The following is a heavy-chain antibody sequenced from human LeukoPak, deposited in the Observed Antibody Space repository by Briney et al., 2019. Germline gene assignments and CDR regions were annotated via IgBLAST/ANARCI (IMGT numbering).Heavy chain of an antibody. Sequence: GGSLRLSCAASGFTFSSYSMNWVRQAPGKGLEWVSSISSSSSYIYYADSVKGRFAISRDNTKNSLYLQMNSLRAEDTAVYYCARDKYGDYVIDYWGQGTLVTVSS. J-gene: IGHJ4*02. CDR1: GFTFSSYS. D-gene: IGHD4-17*01. CDR2: ISSSSSYI. V-gene: IGHV3-21*01. CDR3: ARDKYGDYVIDY.